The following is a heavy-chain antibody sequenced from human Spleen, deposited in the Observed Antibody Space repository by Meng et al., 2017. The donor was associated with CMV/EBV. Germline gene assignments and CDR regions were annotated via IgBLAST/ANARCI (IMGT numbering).Heavy chain of an antibody. Sequence: SGSPFNRNSIIWVRQAPGQGLEWMGGIIPILGIANYAQRFQDRVTITADRSTSTAYMELMSLRFEDSAVYYCARGPYDSSGYSWFDPWGQGTLVTVSS. V-gene: IGHV1-69*10. CDR1: GSPFNRNS. CDR2: IIPILGIA. D-gene: IGHD3-22*01. CDR3: ARGPYDSSGYSWFDP. J-gene: IGHJ5*02.